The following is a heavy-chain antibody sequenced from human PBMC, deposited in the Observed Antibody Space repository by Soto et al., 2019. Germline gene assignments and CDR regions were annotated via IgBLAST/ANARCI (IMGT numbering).Heavy chain of an antibody. V-gene: IGHV3-30-3*01. J-gene: IGHJ6*02. Sequence: QVQLVESGGGVVQPGRSLRLSCAASGFTFSRYAMHWVRQAPGKGLEWVAGISYAGDNKYYADSVKGRLTISRDNSKNTLYLQMNSLRAEDTGLFYCARDKDPAYYYYHGMDVWGQGTTVTISS. D-gene: IGHD2-15*01. CDR2: ISYAGDNK. CDR1: GFTFSRYA. CDR3: ARDKDPAYYYYHGMDV.